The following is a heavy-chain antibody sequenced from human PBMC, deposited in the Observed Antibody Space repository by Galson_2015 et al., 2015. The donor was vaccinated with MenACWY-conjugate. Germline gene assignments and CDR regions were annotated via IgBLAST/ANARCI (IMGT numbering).Heavy chain of an antibody. J-gene: IGHJ4*02. CDR1: GFIFSSHW. CDR2: MNGDGSII. Sequence: SLRLSCAGSGFIFSSHWMHWVRQLPGEGLIWVSRMNGDGSIIDYADSVKGRFTTSRDNAKNMVFLQMDRLRAEDTAVYYCVRALNGDADYWGQGTLVTVSS. D-gene: IGHD2-21*02. V-gene: IGHV3-74*01. CDR3: VRALNGDADY.